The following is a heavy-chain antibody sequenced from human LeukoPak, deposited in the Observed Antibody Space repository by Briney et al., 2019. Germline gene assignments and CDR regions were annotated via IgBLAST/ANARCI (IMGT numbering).Heavy chain of an antibody. J-gene: IGHJ4*02. CDR2: IKQDGSEK. V-gene: IGHV3-7*01. Sequence: GGSLRLSCAASGFTFSSYWMSWVRHAPGKGLEWVANIKQDGSEKYYVDSVKGRFTISRDNAKNSLYLQMNSLRAEDTAVYYCALDGRWTAIYYFDYWGQGTLVTVSS. CDR3: ALDGRWTAIYYFDY. D-gene: IGHD1-26*01. CDR1: GFTFSSYW.